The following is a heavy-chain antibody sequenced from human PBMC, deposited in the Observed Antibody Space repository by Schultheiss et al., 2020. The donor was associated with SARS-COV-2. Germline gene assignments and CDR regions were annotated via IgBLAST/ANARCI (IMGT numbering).Heavy chain of an antibody. CDR1: GGSISSGGYY. D-gene: IGHD4-23*01. CDR2: IYYSGST. V-gene: IGHV4-31*03. CDR3: ARVSSTVAFDY. J-gene: IGHJ4*02. Sequence: SETLSLTCTVSGGSISSGGYYWSWIRQPPGKGLEWIGYIYYSGSTYYNPSLKSRVTISVDTSKNQFSLKLSSVTAADTAVYYCARVSSTVAFDYWGQGTLVTVSS.